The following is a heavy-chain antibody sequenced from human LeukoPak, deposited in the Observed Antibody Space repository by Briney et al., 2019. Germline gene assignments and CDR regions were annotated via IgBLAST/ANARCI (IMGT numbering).Heavy chain of an antibody. CDR1: GGSISSSSYY. J-gene: IGHJ4*02. V-gene: IGHV4-39*07. D-gene: IGHD3-22*01. CDR2: IYYRGGT. CDR3: ARSRWLSDPYFDY. Sequence: SETLSLTCTVSGGSISSSSYYWGWIRQPPGKGLEWIGSIYYRGGTYYNPSLKSRVTISLDTSKDQFSLKLSSVTAADTAVYYCARSRWLSDPYFDYWGQGTLVTVSS.